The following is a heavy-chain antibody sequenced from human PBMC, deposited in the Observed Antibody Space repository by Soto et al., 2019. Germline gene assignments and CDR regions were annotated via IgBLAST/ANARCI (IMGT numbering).Heavy chain of an antibody. V-gene: IGHV4-59*01. CDR1: GGSISSYY. CDR3: AREITYYDILTGALDY. J-gene: IGHJ4*02. CDR2: IYYSGST. Sequence: QVQLQESGPGLVKPSETLSLTCTVSGGSISSYYWSWIRQPPGKGLEWIGYIYYSGSTNYNPSLKRRVTLAVETSKNQLSLKLSSVTAAETDVYYCAREITYYDILTGALDYWGQGTLVTVSS. D-gene: IGHD3-9*01.